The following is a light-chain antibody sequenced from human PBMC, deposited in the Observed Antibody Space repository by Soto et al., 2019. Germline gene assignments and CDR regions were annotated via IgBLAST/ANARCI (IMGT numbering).Light chain of an antibody. J-gene: IGKJ1*01. CDR1: QTISSW. CDR2: KAS. Sequence: DIQMTQSPSTLSGSVGDRVTITCRASQTISSWLAWYQQKPGKAPKLLIYKASTLKSGVPSRFSGSGSGTEFTLTISSLQPDDSATYYCQHSNSYSEAFGQGTKVELK. V-gene: IGKV1-5*03. CDR3: QHSNSYSEA.